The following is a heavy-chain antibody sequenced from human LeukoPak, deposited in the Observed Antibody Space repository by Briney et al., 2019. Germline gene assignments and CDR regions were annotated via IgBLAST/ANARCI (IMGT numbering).Heavy chain of an antibody. CDR3: VKGFVHPTYYFDY. J-gene: IGHJ4*02. CDR1: GFTFSNYA. CDR2: ITGSGDGT. D-gene: IGHD3-10*01. V-gene: IGHV3-23*01. Sequence: GGSLRLSCAASGFTFSNYAMMWVRHPPGKRREWVSSITGSGDGTYYADSVRGRFTISRDNSENTLYLQLNSLRAEDTAVYFCVKGFVHPTYYFDYWGQGTLVTVSS.